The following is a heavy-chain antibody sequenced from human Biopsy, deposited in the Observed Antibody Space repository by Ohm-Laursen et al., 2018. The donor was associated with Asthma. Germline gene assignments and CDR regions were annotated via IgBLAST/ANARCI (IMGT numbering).Heavy chain of an antibody. CDR1: GFTFRSYA. CDR2: ISYDGSIT. Sequence: SLRLSCAAFGFTFRSYAMNWVRQAPGKGLEWVAVISYDGSITHYADSVKGRFTISRDNSKNTVYLDISSLRIEDTAVFYCGIVVAANPFQGDCWGQGTLVTVSS. J-gene: IGHJ4*02. V-gene: IGHV3-30*03. D-gene: IGHD2-15*01. CDR3: GIVVAANPFQGDC.